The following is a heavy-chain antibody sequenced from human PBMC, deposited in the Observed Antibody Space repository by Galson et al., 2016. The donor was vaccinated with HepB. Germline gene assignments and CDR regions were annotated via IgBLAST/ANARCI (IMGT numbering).Heavy chain of an antibody. CDR3: ARESSGYDYDFDI. Sequence: SLRLSCAASGFTFSSNAMHWVRQAPGKGLEWVSSISSSSTYIYYADSMKGRFTTSRDNAKKLLYLQMSSLRAEETAVYYWARESSGYDYDFDIWGQGRMVTVSP. V-gene: IGHV3-21*01. CDR2: ISSSSTYI. D-gene: IGHD5-12*01. J-gene: IGHJ3*02. CDR1: GFTFSSNA.